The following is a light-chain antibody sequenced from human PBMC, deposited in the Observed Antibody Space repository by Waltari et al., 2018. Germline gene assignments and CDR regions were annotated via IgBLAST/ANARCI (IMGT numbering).Light chain of an antibody. V-gene: IGKV3-20*01. CDR3: QQYARSPPT. CDR1: QSSGTS. J-gene: IGKJ1*01. CDR2: STS. Sequence: TLSCRASQSSGTSLAWYQQKLGQAPRLLVYSTSSRAPGIPDRFSGSGSGTDFTLTISRLEPEDFAVYYCQQYARSPPTFGQGTKVEI.